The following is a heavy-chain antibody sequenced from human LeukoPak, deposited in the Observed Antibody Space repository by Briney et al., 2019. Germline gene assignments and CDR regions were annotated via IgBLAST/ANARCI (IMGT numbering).Heavy chain of an antibody. J-gene: IGHJ4*02. V-gene: IGHV3-66*01. D-gene: IGHD4-23*01. Sequence: GGSLRLSCAASGFTVSSNYMSWVRQAPGKGLEWVSVIYSGGSTYYADSVKGRFTISRDNSKNTLYLQMNSLRAEDTAVYYCARVPRWYVIDYWGQGTLVTVSS. CDR2: IYSGGST. CDR3: ARVPRWYVIDY. CDR1: GFTVSSNY.